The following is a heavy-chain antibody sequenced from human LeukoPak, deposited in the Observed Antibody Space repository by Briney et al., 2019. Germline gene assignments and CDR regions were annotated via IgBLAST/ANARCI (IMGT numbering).Heavy chain of an antibody. V-gene: IGHV3-33*01. J-gene: IGHJ4*02. CDR3: ARGAPLEYCGGDCSRLLDY. CDR2: IWYDGSYK. D-gene: IGHD2-21*02. CDR1: GFTFSSYG. Sequence: GRSLRLSCLASGFTFSSYGIHWVRQAPGKGLEWVAFIWYDGSYKNYVDSVKGRFTISRDNSKNTLYLQMNSLRDEDTAVYYCARGAPLEYCGGDCSRLLDYWGQGTLVTVSS.